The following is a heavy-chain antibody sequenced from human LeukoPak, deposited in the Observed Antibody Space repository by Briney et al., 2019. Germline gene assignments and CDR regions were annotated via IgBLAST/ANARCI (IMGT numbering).Heavy chain of an antibody. CDR2: ISTSSSYI. CDR3: ARDPEAYDYVWGSYRYYDY. CDR1: GFTFSSYS. V-gene: IGHV3-21*01. D-gene: IGHD3-16*02. J-gene: IGHJ4*02. Sequence: KPGGTLRIPFEASGFTFSSYSMNWVPQAPGEGLELVSSISTSSSYIYYADSVKGRFTISRDKAKNSLYLQMNSLRAEDTDVYYCARDPEAYDYVWGSYRYYDYWGQGTLVTVSS.